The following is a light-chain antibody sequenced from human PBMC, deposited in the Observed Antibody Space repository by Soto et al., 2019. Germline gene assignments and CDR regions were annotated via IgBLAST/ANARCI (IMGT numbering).Light chain of an antibody. J-gene: IGKJ1*01. CDR2: EAS. Sequence: DIQLAQSPSTLSASVGDRITITCRATQSINWWAWYQQKPGKAPKLLIFEASRLESGVPSRFSGSGSGPEFTLTISRLQPDDFGTYYCQLYDTYSPMWTFGQGTKVDVK. CDR3: QLYDTYSPMWT. V-gene: IGKV1-5*03. CDR1: QSINW.